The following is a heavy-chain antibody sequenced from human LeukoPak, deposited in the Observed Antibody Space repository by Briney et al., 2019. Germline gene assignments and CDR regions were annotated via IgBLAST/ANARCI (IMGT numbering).Heavy chain of an antibody. CDR1: GGSISSSSYY. Sequence: TSETLSLTCTVSGGSISSSSYYWGWIRQPPGKGLEWIGGIYYSGSTYYNPSLKSRVTISVDTSKNQFSLKLSSVTAADTAVYYCARVIWFGELSTPDAFDIWGQGTMVTVSS. CDR2: IYYSGST. V-gene: IGHV4-39*07. CDR3: ARVIWFGELSTPDAFDI. J-gene: IGHJ3*02. D-gene: IGHD3-10*01.